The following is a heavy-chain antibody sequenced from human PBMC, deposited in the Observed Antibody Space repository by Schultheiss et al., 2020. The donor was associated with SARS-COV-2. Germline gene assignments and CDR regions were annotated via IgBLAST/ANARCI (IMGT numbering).Heavy chain of an antibody. Sequence: SETLSLTCTVSGGSISSGDYYWGCIRQPPGKGLKWIGDINHRGSTNYNPSLKSRVTISVDTSKNQFSLKLSSVTAADTAVYYCARGFGYYYDSSGPRGGYWGQGTLVTVSS. V-gene: IGHV4-31*03. J-gene: IGHJ4*02. CDR2: INHRGST. D-gene: IGHD3-22*01. CDR3: ARGFGYYYDSSGPRGGY. CDR1: GGSISSGDYY.